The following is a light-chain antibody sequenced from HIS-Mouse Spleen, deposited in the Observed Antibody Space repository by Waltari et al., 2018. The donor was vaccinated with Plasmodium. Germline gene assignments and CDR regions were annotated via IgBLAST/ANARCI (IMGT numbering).Light chain of an antibody. CDR3: YSTDSSGNHRV. CDR2: VDS. CDR1: ALSTHY. Sequence: SYDLTQPPSVSVSPGQTARITRSGDALSTHYAYLYQQKSGQAPVLVIYVDSKRPSGIPERFSGSSSGTMATLTISGAQVEDEADYYCYSTDSSGNHRVFGGGTKLTVL. J-gene: IGLJ3*02. V-gene: IGLV3-10*01.